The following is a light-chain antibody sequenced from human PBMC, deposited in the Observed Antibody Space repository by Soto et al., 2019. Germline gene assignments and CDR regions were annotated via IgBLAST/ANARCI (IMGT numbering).Light chain of an antibody. J-gene: IGKJ5*01. Sequence: EIVLTQSPGTLSLSPGERATLSCRASQSISSNYLAWYQQTPGQAPRLLIYGASHRATGIPDRFSGSGSGTDFTLTISRLELEDFAVYYCHQFGGSPPITFAQGTRLEIK. CDR3: HQFGGSPPIT. V-gene: IGKV3-20*01. CDR1: QSISSNY. CDR2: GAS.